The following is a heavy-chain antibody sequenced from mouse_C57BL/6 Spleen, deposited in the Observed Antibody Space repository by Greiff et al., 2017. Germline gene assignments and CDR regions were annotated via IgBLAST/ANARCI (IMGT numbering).Heavy chain of an antibody. J-gene: IGHJ2*01. D-gene: IGHD2-13*01. Sequence: QVQLQQPGAELVMPGASVKLSCKASGYTFTSYWMHWVKQRPGQGLEWIGEIDPSDGYTNYNQKFKGKSTLTVDKSSSTAYMQLSSLTSEDSAVYYCARGDYKVYFDYWGQGTTLTVSS. CDR1: GYTFTSYW. CDR3: ARGDYKVYFDY. V-gene: IGHV1-69*01. CDR2: IDPSDGYT.